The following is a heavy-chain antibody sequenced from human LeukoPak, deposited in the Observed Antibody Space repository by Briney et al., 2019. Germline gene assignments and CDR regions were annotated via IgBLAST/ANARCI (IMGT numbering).Heavy chain of an antibody. CDR2: IKRDGSEK. CDR1: GFTFNSYW. D-gene: IGHD1-26*01. J-gene: IGHJ4*02. V-gene: IGHV3-7*01. Sequence: PGGSLRLSCAASGFTFNSYWMNWVRQAPGKGLEWVANIKRDGSEKYYVDSVKGRFTVSRDNAKNTLYLQMNSLRAEDTAVYYCATDRNSGKYYDYWGQGTLVTVSS. CDR3: ATDRNSGKYYDY.